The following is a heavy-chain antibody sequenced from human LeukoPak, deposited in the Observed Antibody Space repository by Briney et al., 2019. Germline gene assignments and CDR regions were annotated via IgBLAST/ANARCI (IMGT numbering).Heavy chain of an antibody. CDR3: ARLVYCSSTSCLDSDY. CDR1: GFTFSSYW. CDR2: INSDGSST. Sequence: QPGGSLRLSCAASGFTFSSYWVHWVRQAPGKGLVWVSRINSDGSSTSYADSVKGRFTISRDNAKNTLYLQMNSLRAEDTAVYYCARLVYCSSTSCLDSDYWGQGTLVTVSS. J-gene: IGHJ4*02. V-gene: IGHV3-74*01. D-gene: IGHD2-2*01.